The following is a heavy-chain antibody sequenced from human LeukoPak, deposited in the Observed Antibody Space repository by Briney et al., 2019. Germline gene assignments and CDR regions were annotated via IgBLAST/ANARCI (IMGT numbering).Heavy chain of an antibody. CDR2: ISGSGDNT. Sequence: GGSLRLSCAASGFTFSSYAMSWVHQAPGKGLEWVSVISGSGDNTYYADSVKGRFTISRDNSKNTLYLQMNSLRAEDTAVYYCARETGSAVGSTDFDYWGQGTLVTVSS. V-gene: IGHV3-23*01. CDR1: GFTFSSYA. CDR3: ARETGSAVGSTDFDY. D-gene: IGHD4-17*01. J-gene: IGHJ4*02.